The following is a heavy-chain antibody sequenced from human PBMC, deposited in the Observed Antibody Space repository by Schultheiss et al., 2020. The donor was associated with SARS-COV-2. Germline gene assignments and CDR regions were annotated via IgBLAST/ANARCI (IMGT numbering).Heavy chain of an antibody. V-gene: IGHV4-61*01. CDR3: ARNWNGTPYYFNA. J-gene: IGHJ4*02. Sequence: SQTLSLTCPVSGDSVTTTSHYWSWVRQPPGKGLEWLGHIFVRGNTNYNPSLKSRVTISLDTSRNQFSLKLTSVTAADTAVYYCARNWNGTPYYFNAWGQGTLVTVSS. D-gene: IGHD1-1*01. CDR1: GDSVTTTSHY. CDR2: IFVRGNT.